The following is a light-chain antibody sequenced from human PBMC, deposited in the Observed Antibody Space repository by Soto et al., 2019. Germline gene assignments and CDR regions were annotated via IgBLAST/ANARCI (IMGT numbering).Light chain of an antibody. CDR3: QQYYSIPVT. J-gene: IGKJ5*01. CDR1: QSVIYSANNKNC. V-gene: IGKV4-1*01. CDR2: WAS. Sequence: DIVMTQSPDSLAVSLGERATINCKSSQSVIYSANNKNCLAWYQQKPGQPPKLLIYWASTRESGVPDRFSGSGSGTHFTLTISSLQAEDVAVYYCQQYYSIPVTFGHGTRL.